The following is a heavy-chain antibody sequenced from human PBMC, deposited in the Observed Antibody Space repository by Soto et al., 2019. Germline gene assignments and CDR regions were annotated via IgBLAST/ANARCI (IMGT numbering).Heavy chain of an antibody. J-gene: IGHJ6*02. CDR1: GYTFTSYA. CDR2: INAGNGNT. Sequence: ASVKVSCKASGYTFTSYAMHWVRQAPGQRLEWMGWINAGNGNTKYSQKFQGRVTITRDTSASTAYMELSSLRSEDTAVYYCAIRYCSSTSCYHYYAYGMDVWGQGTTVTVSS. D-gene: IGHD2-2*01. V-gene: IGHV1-3*01. CDR3: AIRYCSSTSCYHYYAYGMDV.